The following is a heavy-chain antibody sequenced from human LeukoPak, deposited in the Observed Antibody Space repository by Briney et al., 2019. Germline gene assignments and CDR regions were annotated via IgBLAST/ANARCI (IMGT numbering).Heavy chain of an antibody. Sequence: GGSLRLSCAASGFTFSDYNMSWIRQAPGKGLEWVSYISSSSSTIYYADSVKGRFTISRDNAKNSLYLQMNSLRDEDTAVYYCARDLGYCGAISCGLGYWGQGSLVTVSS. CDR2: ISSSSSTI. V-gene: IGHV3-11*04. J-gene: IGHJ4*02. D-gene: IGHD2-15*01. CDR3: ARDLGYCGAISCGLGY. CDR1: GFTFSDYN.